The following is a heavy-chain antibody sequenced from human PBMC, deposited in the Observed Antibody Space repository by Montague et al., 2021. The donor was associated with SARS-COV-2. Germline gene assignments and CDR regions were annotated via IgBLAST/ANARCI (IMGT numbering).Heavy chain of an antibody. Sequence: SETLSLTCTVSGGSISSSSYYWGWIRQSPGKGLEWIGSIYHSGNTYYKPSLKSRVTLSVDTSKNQFSLKLSSVTAADTAVYFCVRHPFSITIFGRAYRYGVDVWGQGTTVTVSS. V-gene: IGHV4-39*01. CDR1: GGSISSSSYY. CDR2: IYHSGNT. J-gene: IGHJ6*02. CDR3: VRHPFSITIFGRAYRYGVDV. D-gene: IGHD3-3*01.